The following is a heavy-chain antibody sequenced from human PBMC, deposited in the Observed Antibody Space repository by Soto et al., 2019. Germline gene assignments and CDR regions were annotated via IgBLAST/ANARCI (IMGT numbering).Heavy chain of an antibody. J-gene: IGHJ6*02. CDR2: ISGSGGNT. V-gene: IGHV3-23*01. Sequence: SLRLSCAASGFTFSSYTMNWVRQAPGKGLEWVSVISGSGGNTLYAESVEGRFTISRDNSKNTLYLQMNSVRAEDTAVYYCAKDQAETTAYYYYGMDVWGQGTTVTVSS. CDR1: GFTFSSYT. CDR3: AKDQAETTAYYYYGMDV. D-gene: IGHD4-4*01.